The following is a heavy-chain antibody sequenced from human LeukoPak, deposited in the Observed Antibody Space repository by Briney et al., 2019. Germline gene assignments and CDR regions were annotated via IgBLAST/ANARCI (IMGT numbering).Heavy chain of an antibody. D-gene: IGHD4/OR15-4a*01. Sequence: GGSLRLSCVASGFAFSTYTFNWVRQAPGKGLEWLSYISSGGLTIFYADSVKGRFTISRDNTTNAIYLDMTNLRAEDTAVYYCARDLDYGDYIDFWGQGTVVAVSS. CDR1: GFAFSTYT. CDR2: ISSGGLTI. V-gene: IGHV3-48*04. J-gene: IGHJ4*02. CDR3: ARDLDYGDYIDF.